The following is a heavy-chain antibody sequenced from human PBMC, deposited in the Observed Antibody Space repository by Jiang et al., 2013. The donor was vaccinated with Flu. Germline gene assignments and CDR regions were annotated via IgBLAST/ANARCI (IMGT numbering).Heavy chain of an antibody. Sequence: SFTSYWIGWVRQMPGKGLEWMGIIYPGDSDTRYSPSFQGQVTISADKSISTAYLQWSSLKASDTAMYYCARREGGSGWSFDYWGQGTLVTVSS. CDR3: ARREGGSGWSFDY. V-gene: IGHV5-51*01. CDR2: IYPGDSDT. CDR1: SFTSYW. J-gene: IGHJ4*02. D-gene: IGHD6-19*01.